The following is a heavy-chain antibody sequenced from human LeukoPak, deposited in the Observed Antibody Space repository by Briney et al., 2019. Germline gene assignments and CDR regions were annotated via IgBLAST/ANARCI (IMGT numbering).Heavy chain of an antibody. Sequence: GGSLRLSCAASGFTFSSYGMHWVPQAPGKGLEWVAFIEKDGNTKYYTDSVRGLFAISRDNSKNTLYLQMSSLRTEDTAMFYCTKARDFWTRRFFDYWGQGTLVTVFS. CDR1: GFTFSSYG. J-gene: IGHJ4*02. CDR3: TKARDFWTRRFFDY. D-gene: IGHD3/OR15-3a*01. V-gene: IGHV3-30*02. CDR2: IEKDGNTK.